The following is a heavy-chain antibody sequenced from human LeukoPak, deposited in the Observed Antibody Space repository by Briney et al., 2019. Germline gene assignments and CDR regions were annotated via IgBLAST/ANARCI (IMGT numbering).Heavy chain of an antibody. Sequence: ASVKVSCKASGGTFSSYAISWVRQAPGQGLEWMGGIIPIFGTANYAQKFQGRVTITADESTSTAYMELSSLRSEDTAVYYCHISSTHYYYYMDVWGKGTTVTVSS. CDR1: GGTFSSYA. CDR3: HISSTHYYYYMDV. V-gene: IGHV1-69*13. CDR2: IIPIFGTA. J-gene: IGHJ6*03. D-gene: IGHD2-21*01.